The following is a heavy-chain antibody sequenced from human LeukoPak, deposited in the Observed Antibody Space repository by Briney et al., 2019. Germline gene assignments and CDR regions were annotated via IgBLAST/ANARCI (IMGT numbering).Heavy chain of an antibody. D-gene: IGHD6-13*01. V-gene: IGHV3-74*01. CDR2: INSDGSST. CDR1: GFTFSSYW. J-gene: IGHJ4*02. Sequence: GGSLRPSCAASGFTFSSYWTHWVRQAPEKGLVWVSRINSDGSSTSYADSVKGRFTISRDNAKNTLYLQMNSLRAEDTAVYYCARRGLAAAGDYWGQGTLVTVSS. CDR3: ARRGLAAAGDY.